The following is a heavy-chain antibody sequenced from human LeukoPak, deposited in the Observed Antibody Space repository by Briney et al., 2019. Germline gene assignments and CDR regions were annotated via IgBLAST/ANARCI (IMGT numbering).Heavy chain of an antibody. J-gene: IGHJ6*03. CDR2: ISPNTGGT. Sequence: GASVRVSCEASGNTFTGYYFHWVRQAPGQGLEWMGWISPNTGGTNYAQKFQGRVTMTRDTSISTAYMELSRLTSDDTAAYYCAREWDPSIVGPRGYYYYYYYMDVWGKGTTVTVSS. CDR3: AREWDPSIVGPRGYYYYYYYMDV. CDR1: GNTFTGYY. D-gene: IGHD1-26*01. V-gene: IGHV1-2*02.